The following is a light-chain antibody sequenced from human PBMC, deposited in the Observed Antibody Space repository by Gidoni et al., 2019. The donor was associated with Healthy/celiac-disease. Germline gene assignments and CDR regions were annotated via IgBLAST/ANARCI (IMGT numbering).Light chain of an antibody. CDR1: QSISSW. CDR2: DAS. J-gene: IGKJ1*01. Sequence: DIQMTQSPSTLSASVGDRVTITCRASQSISSWLAWYQQKPGKAPKLLIYDASSLESGVPSRFSGSGPGTECTLTISSLQPDDFATYYCQQYNSYPWTFGQGTKVEIK. V-gene: IGKV1-5*01. CDR3: QQYNSYPWT.